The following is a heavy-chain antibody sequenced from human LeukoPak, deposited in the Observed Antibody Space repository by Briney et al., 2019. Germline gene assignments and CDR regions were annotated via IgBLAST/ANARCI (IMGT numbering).Heavy chain of an antibody. CDR1: GYTFTSYD. CDR3: ARGAPGSYCSGGSCPYFDY. V-gene: IGHV1-8*01. D-gene: IGHD2-15*01. Sequence: ASVKASCKASGYTFTSYDVNWVRQATGQGLEWMGWVNPNSGHTGYAQKFQGRVTMTTNTSISTAYMELSSLRSEDTVVYYCARGAPGSYCSGGSCPYFDYWGQGTLVSVSS. CDR2: VNPNSGHT. J-gene: IGHJ4*02.